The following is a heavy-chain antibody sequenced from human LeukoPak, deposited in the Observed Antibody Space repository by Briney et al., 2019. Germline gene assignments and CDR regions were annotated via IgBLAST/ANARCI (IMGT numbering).Heavy chain of an antibody. CDR1: GFIFSSYA. Sequence: GGSLRLSCAASGFIFSSYAMNWVRQAPGKGLEWVSGISASGGTTYYADSVKGRFTISRDNSKNTLSLQMNSLRAEDTAIYYCAKASWAGATTTYFDHWGQGTLVTVSS. J-gene: IGHJ4*02. CDR3: AKASWAGATTTYFDH. V-gene: IGHV3-23*01. D-gene: IGHD1-26*01. CDR2: ISASGGTT.